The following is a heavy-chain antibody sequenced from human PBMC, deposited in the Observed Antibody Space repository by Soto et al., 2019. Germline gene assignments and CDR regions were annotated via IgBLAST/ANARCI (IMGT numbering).Heavy chain of an antibody. CDR2: ISWNSGSI. J-gene: IGHJ1*01. V-gene: IGHV3-9*01. CDR3: AKDNIGYCSGGSCYSGFQH. CDR1: GFTFDDYA. Sequence: EVQLVESGGGLVQPGRSLRLSCAASGFTFDDYAMHWVRQAPGKGLEWVSGISWNSGSIGYADSVKGRFTISRDNAKNSLYLQMNSLRAEVTALYYCAKDNIGYCSGGSCYSGFQHWGQGTLVTVSS. D-gene: IGHD2-15*01.